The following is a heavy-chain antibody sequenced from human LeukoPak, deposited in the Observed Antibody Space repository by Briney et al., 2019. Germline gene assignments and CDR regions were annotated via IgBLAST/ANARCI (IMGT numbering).Heavy chain of an antibody. Sequence: SETLSLTCSVSGGSVSNYYWSWIRQPPGKGLEWIGYAYYTGSTNYNPSLKSRVTMFEDKSKNQFSLRLYSVTVADTAVYYCARHFAYSSSSYFDYWGQGSLVTVSS. D-gene: IGHD6-6*01. CDR3: ARHFAYSSSSYFDY. J-gene: IGHJ4*02. CDR1: GGSVSNYY. V-gene: IGHV4-59*08. CDR2: AYYTGST.